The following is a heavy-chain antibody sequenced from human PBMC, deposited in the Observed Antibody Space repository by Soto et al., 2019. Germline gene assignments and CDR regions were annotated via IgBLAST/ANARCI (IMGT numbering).Heavy chain of an antibody. CDR1: GFTFRDYY. CDR3: AREYYYTMDV. CDR2: IDRSTKYT. Sequence: QVQLVESGGGLVRPGGSLRLSCEASGFTFRDYYMTWFRQAPGKGLEWLSYIDRSTKYTNYADSVKGRFTISRDNAKNSLYLQVNRLRADDTAVYYCAREYYYTMDVWGQGTMVTVSS. V-gene: IGHV3-11*05. J-gene: IGHJ6*02.